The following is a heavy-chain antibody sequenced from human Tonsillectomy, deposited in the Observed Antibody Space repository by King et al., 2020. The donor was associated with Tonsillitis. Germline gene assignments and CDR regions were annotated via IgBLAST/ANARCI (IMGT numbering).Heavy chain of an antibody. CDR2: ISYSGST. D-gene: IGHD5-12*01. CDR3: ARERGYRCYPGDRYYYYMDV. J-gene: IGHJ6*03. V-gene: IGHV4-59*01. CDR1: GDSISTYY. Sequence: QLQESGPGLVKPAETLSLTCTVSGDSISTYYWSWIRQPPGKGLEWIAYISYSGSTNYNPSLKSRVTISLNASKNQFALKLTSVTAADKAVYYGARERGYRCYPGDRYYYYMDVWGKGTTVTVSS.